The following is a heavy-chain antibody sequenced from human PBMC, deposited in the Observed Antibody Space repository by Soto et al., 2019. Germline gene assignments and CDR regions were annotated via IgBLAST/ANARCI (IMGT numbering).Heavy chain of an antibody. CDR2: INPRGGDS. D-gene: IGHD2-21*02. Sequence: QGQLVQSGAEMKTPGASVEVSCKASGYRFVDYYIHWVRQAPGQGLEWMGIINPRGGDSRYAQKVQGRVTVTMDPSTSTVYMDLRSLTSEDTAVYYCARVHCGGDCRPGEWFYYYGMDVWGQGTTVTVSS. CDR1: GYRFVDYY. V-gene: IGHV1-46*01. CDR3: ARVHCGGDCRPGEWFYYYGMDV. J-gene: IGHJ6*02.